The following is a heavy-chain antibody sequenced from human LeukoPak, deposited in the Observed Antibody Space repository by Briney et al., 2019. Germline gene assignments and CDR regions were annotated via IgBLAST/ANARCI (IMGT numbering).Heavy chain of an antibody. CDR1: GYTFTSYG. V-gene: IGHV1-18*01. CDR2: ISAYNGNT. Sequence: ASVKVSCKASGYTFTSYGISWVRRAPGQGLEWMGWISAYNGNTNYAQKLQGRVTMTTDTSTSKAYMELRSLRSDDTAVYYCARDAAAGDLDYWGQGTLVTVSS. J-gene: IGHJ4*02. D-gene: IGHD7-27*01. CDR3: ARDAAAGDLDY.